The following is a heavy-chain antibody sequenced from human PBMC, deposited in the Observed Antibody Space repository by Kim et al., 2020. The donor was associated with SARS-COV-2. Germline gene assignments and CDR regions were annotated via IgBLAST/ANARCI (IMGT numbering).Heavy chain of an antibody. CDR1: GFTFSSYA. V-gene: IGHV3-33*06. Sequence: GGSLRLSCAASGFTFSSYAMHWVRQAPGKGLEWVAVIWYDGSNKYYADSVKGRFTISRDNSKNTLYLQMNSLRAEDTAVYYCAKDYYDSSGYYYVGDAFDIWGQGTMVTVSS. J-gene: IGHJ3*02. CDR3: AKDYYDSSGYYYVGDAFDI. CDR2: IWYDGSNK. D-gene: IGHD3-22*01.